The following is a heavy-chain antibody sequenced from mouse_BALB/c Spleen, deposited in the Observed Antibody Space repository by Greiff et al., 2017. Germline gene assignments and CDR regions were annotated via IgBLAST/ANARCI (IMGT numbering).Heavy chain of an antibody. Sequence: EVQGVESGPGLVKPSQSLSLTCTVTGYSITSDYAWNWIRQFPGNKLEWMGYISYSGSTSYNPSLKSRISITRDTSKNQFFLQLNSVTTEDTATYYCARKADYYGTLYYYAMDYWGQGTSVTVSS. CDR3: ARKADYYGTLYYYAMDY. CDR1: GYSITSDYA. J-gene: IGHJ4*01. V-gene: IGHV3-2*02. D-gene: IGHD1-1*01. CDR2: ISYSGST.